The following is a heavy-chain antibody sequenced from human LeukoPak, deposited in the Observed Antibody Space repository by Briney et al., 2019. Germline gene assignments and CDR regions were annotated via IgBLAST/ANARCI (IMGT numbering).Heavy chain of an antibody. CDR3: ARDQFKTDCSSTSCPPST. CDR2: INGDGSNT. CDR1: GFTFSSHW. D-gene: IGHD2-2*01. J-gene: IGHJ5*02. Sequence: GSLRLSCAASGFTFSSHWMHWVRQAPGKGLVWVSRINGDGSNTTYADSVKGRFTISRDNSKNTLYLQMNSLRAEDTAVYYCARDQFKTDCSSTSCPPSTWGQGTLVTVSS. V-gene: IGHV3-74*03.